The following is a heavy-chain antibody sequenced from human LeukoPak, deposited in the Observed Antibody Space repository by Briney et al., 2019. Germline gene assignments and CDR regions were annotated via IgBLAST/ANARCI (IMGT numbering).Heavy chain of an antibody. CDR2: INHRGRT. V-gene: IGHV4-34*01. J-gene: IGHJ5*02. Sequence: SETLSLTCAVYGGSFSGYYWTWIRQPPGKGMEWIGEINHRGRTNDHPFLKSRVTISVDTSKSQFSQKLSSVTAADTAIYFCARRGLRFLESVKYSWFDPWGQGTLVTVSS. CDR3: ARRGLRFLESVKYSWFDP. D-gene: IGHD3-3*01. CDR1: GGSFSGYY.